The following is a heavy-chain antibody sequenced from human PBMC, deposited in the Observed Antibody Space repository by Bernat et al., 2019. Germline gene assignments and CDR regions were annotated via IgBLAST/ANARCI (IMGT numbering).Heavy chain of an antibody. CDR3: ARRLATDWGMDV. D-gene: IGHD3-9*01. V-gene: IGHV3-66*04. J-gene: IGHJ6*02. CDR1: GFTFYRAW. CDR2: IYSGGRT. Sequence: EVHVVESGGDLVKPGESLRLSCAASGFTFYRAWMSWVRQAPGKGLEWVSVIYSGGRTYYADSVKGRFTISRDNSKNTLYLQMSSLRAEDTAVYYCARRLATDWGMDVWGQGTTVTVSS.